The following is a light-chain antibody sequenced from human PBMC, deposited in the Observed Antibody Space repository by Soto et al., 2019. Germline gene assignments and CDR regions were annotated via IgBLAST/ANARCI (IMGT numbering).Light chain of an antibody. CDR3: LQRGNWPLYT. J-gene: IGKJ2*01. CDR2: DAS. V-gene: IGKV3-11*01. CDR1: QSISNY. Sequence: EIVLTQSPATLSLSPGERATLSCRASQSISNYLAWYQQKPGQAPRLLIYDASNRATGIPARFRGSGSKTDFTLTISSLEPEDFAVYYCLQRGNWPLYTFGQGTKVEI.